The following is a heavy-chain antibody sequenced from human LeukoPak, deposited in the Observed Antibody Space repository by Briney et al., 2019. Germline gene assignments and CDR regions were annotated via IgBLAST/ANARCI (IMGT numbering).Heavy chain of an antibody. J-gene: IGHJ5*02. V-gene: IGHV1-69*05. CDR2: IIPIFGTA. CDR3: ARDEGQLVRWFDP. CDR1: GGTFSSYA. D-gene: IGHD6-6*01. Sequence: GASVKVSCKASGGTFSSYAISWVRQAPGQGLEWMGGIIPIFGTANYAQKFQGRVTITTDESTSTAYMELSSLRSEDTAVYYCARDEGQLVRWFDPWGQGTLVTVSS.